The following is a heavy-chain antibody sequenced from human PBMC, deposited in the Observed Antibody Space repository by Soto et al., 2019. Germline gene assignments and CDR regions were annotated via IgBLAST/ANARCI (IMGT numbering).Heavy chain of an antibody. CDR1: EGTFSSYA. Sequence: SVKVSCKASEGTFSSYAISWVRQAPGQGLEWMGGIIPIFGTANYAQKFQGRVTITADKSTSTAYMELSSLRSEDTAVYYCARSYYYDSSGKNWFDPWGQGTLVTVSS. J-gene: IGHJ5*02. CDR2: IIPIFGTA. D-gene: IGHD3-22*01. CDR3: ARSYYYDSSGKNWFDP. V-gene: IGHV1-69*06.